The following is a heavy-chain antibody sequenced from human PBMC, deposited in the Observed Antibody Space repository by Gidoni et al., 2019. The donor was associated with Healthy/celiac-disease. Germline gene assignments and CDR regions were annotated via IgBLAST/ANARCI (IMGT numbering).Heavy chain of an antibody. CDR1: GYTLTELS. V-gene: IGHV1-24*01. D-gene: IGHD3-9*01. J-gene: IGHJ5*02. CDR2: FDPEDGET. Sequence: QVQLVQSGAEVKKPGASVKVSCKVSGYTLTELSMHWVRQAPGKGLEWMGGFDPEDGETIYAQKFQGRVTMTEDTSTDTAYMELSSLRSEDTAVYYCATGPQLTGYYSNWFDPWGQGTLVTVSS. CDR3: ATGPQLTGYYSNWFDP.